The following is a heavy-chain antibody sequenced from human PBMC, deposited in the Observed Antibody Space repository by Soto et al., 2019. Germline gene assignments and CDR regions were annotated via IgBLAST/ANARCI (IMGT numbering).Heavy chain of an antibody. Sequence: SETLSLTCAASGYSISSGYYWAWIRLPAGRRLQWVGRIYSSGTTNYNPSLKSRVRMSVDTDRNSFSLRLDSVTAADTAVYYCARNFDIAATGTAFDSWGRGVLVTVSS. CDR2: IYSSGTT. V-gene: IGHV4-38-2*01. CDR3: ARNFDIAATGTAFDS. CDR1: GYSISSGYY. J-gene: IGHJ4*02. D-gene: IGHD6-13*01.